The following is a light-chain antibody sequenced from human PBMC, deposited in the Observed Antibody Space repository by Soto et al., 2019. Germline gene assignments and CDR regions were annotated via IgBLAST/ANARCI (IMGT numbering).Light chain of an antibody. CDR1: SSDVGGYHY. J-gene: IGLJ2*01. Sequence: QSALTQPPSVSGSPGQSITLSCTGTSSDVGGYHYVSWYQQHPGKAPKLMIYGFTNRPSWVSNRFSGSKSGNTASLTISGLHAEDEADYYCSSYTSSTTLSVVFGGGTKLTVL. CDR2: GFT. V-gene: IGLV2-14*01. CDR3: SSYTSSTTLSVV.